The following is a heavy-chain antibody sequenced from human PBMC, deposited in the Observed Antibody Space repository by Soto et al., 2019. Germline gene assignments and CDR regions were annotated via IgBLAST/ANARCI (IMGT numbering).Heavy chain of an antibody. CDR2: FDPEDGET. J-gene: IGHJ4*02. V-gene: IGHV1-24*01. Sequence: ASVKVSCEVSGYTLTELSMHWVRQAPGKGLEWMGGFDPEDGETIYAQKFQGRVTMTEDTSTDTAYMELSSLRSEDTAVYYCATDGYSGIAAAGDRYFDYWGQGTLVTVSS. D-gene: IGHD6-13*01. CDR1: GYTLTELS. CDR3: ATDGYSGIAAAGDRYFDY.